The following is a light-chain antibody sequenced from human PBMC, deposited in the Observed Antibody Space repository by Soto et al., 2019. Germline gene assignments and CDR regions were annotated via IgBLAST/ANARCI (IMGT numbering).Light chain of an antibody. CDR1: SSDIGGYNY. CDR2: EVS. V-gene: IGLV2-14*01. CDR3: SSYRSSSPHVI. Sequence: QSVLTQPASVSGSPGQSITISCTGTSSDIGGYNYVSWYQQHPGKAPKLMIYEVSDRHSGVSNRFSGSKSGNTASLTISGLQAEDEADYYCSSYRSSSPHVIFGGGTKVTVL. J-gene: IGLJ2*01.